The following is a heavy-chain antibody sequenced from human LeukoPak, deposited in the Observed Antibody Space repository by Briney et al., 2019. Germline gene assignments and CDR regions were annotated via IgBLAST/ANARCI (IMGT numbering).Heavy chain of an antibody. CDR1: GGTFSSYA. Sequence: ASGKVSCKASGGTFSSYAISWVRQAPGQGLEWMGGIIPIFGTANYAQKFQGRVTITADESTSTAYMELSSLRSEDTAVYYCASDREGTTSVYWGQGTLVTVSS. CDR2: IIPIFGTA. V-gene: IGHV1-69*13. CDR3: ASDREGTTSVY. D-gene: IGHD1-7*01. J-gene: IGHJ4*02.